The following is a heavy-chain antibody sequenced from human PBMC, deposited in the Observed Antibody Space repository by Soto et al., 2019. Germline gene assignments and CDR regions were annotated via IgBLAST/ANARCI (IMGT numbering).Heavy chain of an antibody. CDR3: ATDETGASYYYHVGMDV. V-gene: IGHV1-69*01. CDR1: GGTFNIYN. CDR2: ILPIFGTT. J-gene: IGHJ6*02. D-gene: IGHD7-27*01. Sequence: QVQLVQSGAEVKKPGSSVKVSCKASGGTFNIYNINWVRQAPGQGLEWMGGILPIFGTTNYAQRFQGRLTVTADDTTSTAYMELRSLTSEETAVYYWATDETGASYYYHVGMDVGGQGTTV.